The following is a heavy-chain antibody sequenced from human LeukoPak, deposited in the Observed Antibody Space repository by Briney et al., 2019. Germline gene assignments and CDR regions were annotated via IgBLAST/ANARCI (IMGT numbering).Heavy chain of an antibody. J-gene: IGHJ6*02. CDR3: AKDGPFPSYYYYGMDV. V-gene: IGHV1-46*01. D-gene: IGHD2-21*01. CDR1: EYSFTSYY. Sequence: ASVKVSCKSSEYSFTSYYMHWVRQAPGQGLEWMGIINPSGGSTNYAQKFQGRVTMTRDTSTSTDYMELSSLRSEDTAVYYCAKDGPFPSYYYYGMDVWGQGTTVTVSS. CDR2: INPSGGST.